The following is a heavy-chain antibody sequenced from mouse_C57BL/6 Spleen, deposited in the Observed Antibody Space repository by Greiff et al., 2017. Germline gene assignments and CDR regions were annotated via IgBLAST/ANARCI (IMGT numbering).Heavy chain of an antibody. Sequence: VQGVESGPGLVAPSQSLSITCTVSGFSLTSYAISWVRQPPGKGLEWLGVIWTGGGTNYNSALKSRLSISKDNSKSQVFLKMNSLQTDDTARYYCARWDDYAVGYAMDYWGQGTSVTVSS. CDR1: GFSLTSYA. V-gene: IGHV2-9-1*01. J-gene: IGHJ4*01. CDR3: ARWDDYAVGYAMDY. CDR2: IWTGGGT. D-gene: IGHD2-4*01.